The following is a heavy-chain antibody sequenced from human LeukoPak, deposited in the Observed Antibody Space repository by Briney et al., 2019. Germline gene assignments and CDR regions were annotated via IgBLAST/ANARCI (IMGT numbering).Heavy chain of an antibody. Sequence: GGSLRLSCAASGFTFSSYSMNWVRQAPGKGLEWVSYISSSSSTIYYADSVKGRFTISRDNAKNSLYLQMNSLRAEDTAVYYCARDHRRRIAAAGTVAGYWGQGTLVTVSS. D-gene: IGHD6-13*01. J-gene: IGHJ4*02. CDR2: ISSSSSTI. CDR1: GFTFSSYS. V-gene: IGHV3-48*04. CDR3: ARDHRRRIAAAGTVAGY.